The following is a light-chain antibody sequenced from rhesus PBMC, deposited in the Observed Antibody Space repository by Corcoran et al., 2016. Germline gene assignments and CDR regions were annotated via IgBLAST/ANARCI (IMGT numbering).Light chain of an antibody. CDR1: QGISSW. V-gene: IGKV1-18*01. Sequence: DIQMTQSPSSLSASVGDRVTITCQASQGISSWLAWYQQKPGKAPKLLIYAASSLQSGVPSRFSGSGAWTDFTLTISRLQPEEFATYYCQHNYGTPPTFGQGTKVEIK. J-gene: IGKJ1*01. CDR3: QHNYGTPPT. CDR2: AAS.